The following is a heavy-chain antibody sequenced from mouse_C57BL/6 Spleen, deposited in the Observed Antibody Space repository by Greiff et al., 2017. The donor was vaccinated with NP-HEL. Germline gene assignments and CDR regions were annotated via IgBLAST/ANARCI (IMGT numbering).Heavy chain of an antibody. J-gene: IGHJ3*01. D-gene: IGHD2-5*01. V-gene: IGHV1-66*01. Sequence: VKVMESGPELVKPGASVKISCKASGYSFTSYYIHWVKQRPGQGLEWIGWIYPGSGNTKYNEKFKGKATLTADTSSSTAYMQLSSLTSEDSAVYYCARSDYSNPAWFAYWGQGTLVTVSA. CDR3: ARSDYSNPAWFAY. CDR2: IYPGSGNT. CDR1: GYSFTSYY.